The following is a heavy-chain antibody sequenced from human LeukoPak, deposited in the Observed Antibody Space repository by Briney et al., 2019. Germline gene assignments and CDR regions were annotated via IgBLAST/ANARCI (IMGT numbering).Heavy chain of an antibody. J-gene: IGHJ4*02. V-gene: IGHV4-39*07. Sequence: PSETLSLTCTVSGGSINTNPNYWGWIRQPPGKGLEWIGCFYYRGSTNYNPSLKSRVTISVDTSKNQFSLKLSSVTAADTAVYYCARVVRDGSIDYWGQGTLVTVSS. CDR3: ARVVRDGSIDY. CDR2: FYYRGST. D-gene: IGHD5-24*01. CDR1: GGSINTNPNY.